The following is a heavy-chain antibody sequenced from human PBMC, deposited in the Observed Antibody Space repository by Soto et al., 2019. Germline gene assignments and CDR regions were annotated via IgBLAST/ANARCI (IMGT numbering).Heavy chain of an antibody. J-gene: IGHJ3*02. CDR2: IIPIFGTA. D-gene: IGHD1-26*01. V-gene: IGHV1-69*13. CDR3: ARDRLWYSGSPYHDAFDI. Sequence: SVKVSCKASGGTFSSYAISWVRQAPGQGLEWMGGIIPIFGTANYAQKFQGRVTITADESTSTAYMELSSLRSEDTAVYYCARDRLWYSGSPYHDAFDIWGQGTMVTVSS. CDR1: GGTFSSYA.